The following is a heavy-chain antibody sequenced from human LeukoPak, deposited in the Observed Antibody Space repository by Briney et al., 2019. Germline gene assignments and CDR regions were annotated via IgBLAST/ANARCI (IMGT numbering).Heavy chain of an antibody. D-gene: IGHD3-22*01. J-gene: IGHJ4*02. CDR2: ISYDGSNK. Sequence: GGSLRLSCAASGFSFSTYAMHWVRQAPGKGLEWVAVISYDGSNKYYADSVKGRFTTSRDNSKNTLYLQMNSLRAEDAAVYYCARQYYYDSSGYSTFDYWGQGTLVTVSS. CDR1: GFSFSTYA. V-gene: IGHV3-30-3*01. CDR3: ARQYYYDSSGYSTFDY.